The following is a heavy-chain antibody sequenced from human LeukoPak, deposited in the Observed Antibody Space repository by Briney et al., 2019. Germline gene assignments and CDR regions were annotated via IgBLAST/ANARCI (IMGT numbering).Heavy chain of an antibody. Sequence: SETLSLTCTVSGGSISSYYWSWIRQPPGKGLEWIGYIYYSGSTNYNPSLKSRVTISVDTSKNQFSLKLSSVTAADTAVYYCARGEPSSSWSHFDYWGQGTLVTVSS. J-gene: IGHJ4*02. CDR1: GGSISSYY. CDR2: IYYSGST. V-gene: IGHV4-59*01. D-gene: IGHD6-13*01. CDR3: ARGEPSSSWSHFDY.